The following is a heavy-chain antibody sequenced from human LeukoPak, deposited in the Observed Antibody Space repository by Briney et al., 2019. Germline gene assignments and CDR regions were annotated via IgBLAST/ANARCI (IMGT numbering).Heavy chain of an antibody. CDR2: IYYSGST. V-gene: IGHV4-39*01. CDR1: GGSISSSSYY. J-gene: IGHJ4*02. D-gene: IGHD3-3*01. CDR3: ARLIPAGVWEWSQTLDG. Sequence: SETLSLTCTVSGGSISSSSYYWGWIRQPPGKGLEWIGSIYYSGSTYYNPSLKSRVTISVDTSKNQFPLKLSSVTAADTAVYDCARLIPAGVWEWSQTLDGGGKETPVTASS.